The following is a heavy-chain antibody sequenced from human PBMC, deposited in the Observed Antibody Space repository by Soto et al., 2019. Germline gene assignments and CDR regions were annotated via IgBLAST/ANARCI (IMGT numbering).Heavy chain of an antibody. V-gene: IGHV3-23*01. J-gene: IGHJ4*02. CDR1: GFTFSSYA. CDR2: ISGSGGSM. D-gene: IGHD1-26*01. CDR3: ARRGSGSYYDY. Sequence: EVQLLESGGGLVQHGGSLRLSCAASGFTFSSYAMRWVRQAPGKGLEWVSAISGSGGSMYYADSVKGRFTISRDNSKNTLYLQMNSLRAEDMAVYYCARRGSGSYYDYWGQGTLVTVSS.